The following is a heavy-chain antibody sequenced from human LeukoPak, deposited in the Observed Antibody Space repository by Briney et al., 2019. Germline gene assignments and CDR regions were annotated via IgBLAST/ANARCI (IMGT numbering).Heavy chain of an antibody. V-gene: IGHV1-46*01. CDR1: GYAFPSYF. Sequence: ASVTVSCKASGYAFPSYFMHWVRQAPGQGLEWMGIINPTGGSTTYAQKFQGRVTMTRDTSTSTVYMELSSLKSDDTAVYYCARTAARRFDYWGQGTLVTVSS. D-gene: IGHD6-6*01. CDR3: ARTAARRFDY. CDR2: INPTGGST. J-gene: IGHJ4*02.